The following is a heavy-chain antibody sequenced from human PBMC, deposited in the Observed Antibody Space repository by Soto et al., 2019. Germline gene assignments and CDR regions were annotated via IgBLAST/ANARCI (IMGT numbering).Heavy chain of an antibody. CDR2: IGGSGINT. Sequence: PGGSLRLSCSASGFTFDSHAMGWVRQAPGKGLEWVSAIGGSGINTYYGDSVKGRFTISRDNSKNTLYLQMNSLRADDTAVYYCAKTSEAVAGTVYGYWGQGTLVTVSS. J-gene: IGHJ4*02. D-gene: IGHD6-19*01. CDR3: AKTSEAVAGTVYGY. CDR1: GFTFDSHA. V-gene: IGHV3-23*01.